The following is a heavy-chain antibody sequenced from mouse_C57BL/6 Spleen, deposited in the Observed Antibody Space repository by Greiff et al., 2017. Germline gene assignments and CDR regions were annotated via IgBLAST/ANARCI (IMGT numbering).Heavy chain of an antibody. D-gene: IGHD2-12*01. V-gene: IGHV1-26*01. J-gene: IGHJ3*01. CDR2: INPNNGGT. Sequence: EVQLQQSGPELVKPGASVKISCKASGYTFTDYYMNWVKQSHGKSLEWIGDINPNNGGTSYNQKFKGKATLTVDKSSSTAYMELRSLTSEDSAVYYCASSYYSGSWFAYWGQGTLVTVSA. CDR1: GYTFTDYY. CDR3: ASSYYSGSWFAY.